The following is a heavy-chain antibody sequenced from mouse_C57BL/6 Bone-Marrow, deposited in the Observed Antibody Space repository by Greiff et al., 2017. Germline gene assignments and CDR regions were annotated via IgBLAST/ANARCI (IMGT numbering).Heavy chain of an antibody. CDR3: VRHNDDYYNWYFEG. D-gene: IGHD2-3*01. V-gene: IGHV10-1*01. Sequence: GGGLVQPKGSLKLSCAASGFSFNTYAMNWVRQAPGKGLEWVARIRSKSNNYATYYADSVKDRFTISRDDSESMLYLQMNNLKTEDTDMYYCVRHNDDYYNWYFEGWGTGTTVTVSS. J-gene: IGHJ1*03. CDR2: IRSKSNNYAT. CDR1: GFSFNTYA.